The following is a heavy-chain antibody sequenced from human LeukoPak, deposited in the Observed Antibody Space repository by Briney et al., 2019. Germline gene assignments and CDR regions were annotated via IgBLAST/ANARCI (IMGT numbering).Heavy chain of an antibody. Sequence: GGSLRLSCEASGFTFSDYWMHWVRQAPGKGLVWVSRVRRDGIETNYADSVKGRSTISRDNARTTLYLQMNSLRAEDTAIYYCARNFVGSDSSDFDSWGQGTLVTVSS. J-gene: IGHJ4*02. CDR2: VRRDGIET. CDR3: ARNFVGSDSSDFDS. CDR1: GFTFSDYW. V-gene: IGHV3-74*01. D-gene: IGHD1-26*01.